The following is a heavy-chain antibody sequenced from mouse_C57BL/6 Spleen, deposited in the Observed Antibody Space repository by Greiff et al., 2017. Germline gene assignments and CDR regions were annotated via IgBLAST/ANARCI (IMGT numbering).Heavy chain of an antibody. Sequence: QVQLKQSGTELVKPGASVKLSCKASGYTFTSYWMHWVKQRPGQGLEWIGNINPSNGGTNYNEKFKSKATLTVDKSSSTAYMQLSSLTSEDSAVYYCARWGPTVALDYWGQGTTLTVSS. CDR1: GYTFTSYW. CDR3: ARWGPTVALDY. D-gene: IGHD1-1*01. J-gene: IGHJ2*01. CDR2: INPSNGGT. V-gene: IGHV1-53*01.